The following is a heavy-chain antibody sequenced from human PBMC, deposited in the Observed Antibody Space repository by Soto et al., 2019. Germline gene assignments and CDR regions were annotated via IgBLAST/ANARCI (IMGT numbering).Heavy chain of an antibody. V-gene: IGHV4-30-4*01. CDR2: IYYSGST. CDR1: GGSILSGDYY. Sequence: SETLSLTCTVSGGSILSGDYYWSWIRQPPGKGLEWIGYIYYSGSTYYNPSLKSRVTISVDRSKNQFSLKLSSVTAADTAVYYCARSKTTVTSYDYWGQGTLVTVS. D-gene: IGHD4-17*01. CDR3: ARSKTTVTSYDY. J-gene: IGHJ4*02.